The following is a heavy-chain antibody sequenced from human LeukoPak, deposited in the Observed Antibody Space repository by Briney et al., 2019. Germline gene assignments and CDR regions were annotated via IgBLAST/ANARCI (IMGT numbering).Heavy chain of an antibody. D-gene: IGHD2-21*01. Sequence: SETLSLTCTVSGGSISSSSYYWGWIRQPPGKGLEWIGSIYHSGSTYYNPSLKSRVTISVDTSKNQFSLKLSSVTAADTAVYYCARILAISAVDYWGQGTLVTVSS. CDR2: IYHSGST. V-gene: IGHV4-39*07. J-gene: IGHJ4*02. CDR3: ARILAISAVDY. CDR1: GGSISSSSYY.